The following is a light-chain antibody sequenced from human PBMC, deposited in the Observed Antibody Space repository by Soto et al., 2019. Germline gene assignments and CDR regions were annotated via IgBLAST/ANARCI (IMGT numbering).Light chain of an antibody. CDR1: QSTSSG. CDR2: KAS. CDR3: QQYNTYPWT. Sequence: DIQMTQSPSTLSASVGDRVTITCRASQSTSSGLAWYQQKPGKAPKILIYKASSLESGVPSRFSGSGSGTEFTLTISSLQPDDFATYYCQQYNTYPWTFGQGTKVEIK. J-gene: IGKJ1*01. V-gene: IGKV1-5*03.